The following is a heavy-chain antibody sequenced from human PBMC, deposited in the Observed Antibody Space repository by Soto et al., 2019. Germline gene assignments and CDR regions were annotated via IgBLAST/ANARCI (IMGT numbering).Heavy chain of an antibody. D-gene: IGHD1-26*01. Sequence: PGGSLRLSCAASGSTFSSYSMNWVRQAPGKGLEWVSYISSSSSTIYYADSVKGRFTISRDNSKNTLYLQMNSLRAEDTAAYHCAKGDHSGSYYISWGQGTLVTVSS. CDR3: AKGDHSGSYYIS. CDR2: ISSSSSTI. J-gene: IGHJ5*02. CDR1: GSTFSSYS. V-gene: IGHV3-48*01.